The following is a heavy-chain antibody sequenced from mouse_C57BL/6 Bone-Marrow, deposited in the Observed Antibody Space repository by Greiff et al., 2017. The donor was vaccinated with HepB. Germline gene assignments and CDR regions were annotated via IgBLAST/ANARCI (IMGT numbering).Heavy chain of an antibody. D-gene: IGHD2-3*01. Sequence: DVHLVESGGGLVQPGGSLKLSCAASGFTFSDYYMYWVRQTPEKRLEWVAYISNGGGSTYYPDTVKGRFTISRDNAKNTLYLQMSRLKSEDTAMYYCARDGPRQNFDVWGTGTTVTVSS. V-gene: IGHV5-12*01. CDR1: GFTFSDYY. CDR3: ARDGPRQNFDV. CDR2: ISNGGGST. J-gene: IGHJ1*03.